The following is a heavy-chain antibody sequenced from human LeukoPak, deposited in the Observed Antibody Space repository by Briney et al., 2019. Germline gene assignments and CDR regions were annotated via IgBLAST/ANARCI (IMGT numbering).Heavy chain of an antibody. Sequence: SETLSLTCTASGGSISSYYWSWIRQPPGKGLEWIGYIYYSGSINYNPSLKSRVTISVDTSKSQFSLKLRSVTAADTAVYYCARYSGSYSGFDYWGQGTLVTVSS. J-gene: IGHJ4*02. CDR1: GGSISSYY. CDR2: IYYSGSI. D-gene: IGHD1-26*01. CDR3: ARYSGSYSGFDY. V-gene: IGHV4-59*08.